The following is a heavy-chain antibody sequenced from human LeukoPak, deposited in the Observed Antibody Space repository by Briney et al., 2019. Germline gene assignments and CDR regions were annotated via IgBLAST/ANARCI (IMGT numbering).Heavy chain of an antibody. CDR2: IWYDGSNK. V-gene: IGHV3-33*01. Sequence: GGSLRLSCAASGFTFSSYGMHWVRQAPGKGLEWVAVIWYDGSNKYYADSAKGRFTISRDNSKNTLYLQMNSLRAEDTAVYYCARGGSGYCSGGSCHNYYYYGMDVWGQGTTVTVSS. J-gene: IGHJ6*02. CDR3: ARGGSGYCSGGSCHNYYYYGMDV. CDR1: GFTFSSYG. D-gene: IGHD2-15*01.